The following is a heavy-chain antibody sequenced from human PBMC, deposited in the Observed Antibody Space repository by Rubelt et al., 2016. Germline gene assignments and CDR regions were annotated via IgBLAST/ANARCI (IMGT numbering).Heavy chain of an antibody. CDR2: ISGNGRST. Sequence: KSQRGGLEWVSLISGNGRSTYDADSVKGRFTISRDNSRNMLYLQMNSLRAEDTAVYYCARDGYSSGWYIEAFDIWGQGTMVTVSS. V-gene: IGHV3-23*01. J-gene: IGHJ3*02. CDR3: ARDGYSSGWYIEAFDI. D-gene: IGHD6-19*01.